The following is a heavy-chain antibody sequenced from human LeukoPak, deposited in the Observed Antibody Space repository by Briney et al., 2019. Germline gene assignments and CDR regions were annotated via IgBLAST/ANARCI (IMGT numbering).Heavy chain of an antibody. J-gene: IGHJ6*03. CDR1: GYTFTDYY. CDR3: AKDSSSWHSHYYYYYMDV. Sequence: ASVKVSCKASGYTFTDYYMHWVRQAPGQGLEWMGWINPSSGGTNYAQKFQGRVTVTRDTSISTAYMDLSRLRAEDTALYYCAKDSSSWHSHYYYYYMDVWGKGTTVTISS. V-gene: IGHV1-2*02. D-gene: IGHD6-13*01. CDR2: INPSSGGT.